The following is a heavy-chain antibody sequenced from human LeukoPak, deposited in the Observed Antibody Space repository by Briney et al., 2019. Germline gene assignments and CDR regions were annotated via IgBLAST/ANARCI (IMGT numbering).Heavy chain of an antibody. CDR1: GFSFSTYW. CDR3: ATSLDTAAGPY. Sequence: GEPLRLSCAASGFSFSTYWMTWVRQAPGKGLEWLANIRYDGSATYYVDSVKGRFTISRDNAKNSLFLQMNSLRVEDTALYYCATSLDTAAGPYWGRGTLVTVSS. V-gene: IGHV3-7*01. D-gene: IGHD5-18*01. J-gene: IGHJ4*02. CDR2: IRYDGSAT.